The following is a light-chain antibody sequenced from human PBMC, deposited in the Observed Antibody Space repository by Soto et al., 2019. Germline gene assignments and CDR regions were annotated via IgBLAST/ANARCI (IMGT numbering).Light chain of an antibody. CDR1: SSNIGAGYD. J-gene: IGLJ1*01. CDR2: GNS. CDR3: QSYDSSLSGYV. Sequence: QSVLTDPPSLSGAPGQRVTISCTGSSSNIGAGYDVHWYQQLPGTAPKLLIYGNSNRPTGVPDRFSGSKSGTSASLAITGLQAEDEADYYCQSYDSSLSGYVFGTGTKVT. V-gene: IGLV1-40*01.